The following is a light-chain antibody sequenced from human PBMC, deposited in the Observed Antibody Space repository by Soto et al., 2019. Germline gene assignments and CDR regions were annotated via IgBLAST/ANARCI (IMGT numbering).Light chain of an antibody. CDR3: QQRSICPWT. J-gene: IGKJ1*01. V-gene: IGKV3-11*01. Sequence: EIVLTQSPATMSLSPGERATLSCRASQSVSSYLAWYQHKPGQSPRLLNYDASNRATGIPARFSGSGSGTDFPLTISSLGPEGVAVEYCQQRSICPWTFGPGTKVELK. CDR2: DAS. CDR1: QSVSSY.